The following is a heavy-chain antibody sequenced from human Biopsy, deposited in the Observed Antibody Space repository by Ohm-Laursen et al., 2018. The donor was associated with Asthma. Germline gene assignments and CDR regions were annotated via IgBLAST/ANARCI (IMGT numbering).Heavy chain of an antibody. V-gene: IGHV1-18*01. CDR1: GYTFNSAG. D-gene: IGHD3-10*01. CDR3: ARAVDYSHYYGIDV. CDR2: ISVYNGNT. Sequence: SVKVSCNASGYTFNSAGTTWVRQAPGQGLEWMGWISVYNGNTKVAQKLQDRVTMITDTSTSTAYMELRSLRSDDTAVYFCARAVDYSHYYGIDVWGQGTTVTVS. J-gene: IGHJ6*02.